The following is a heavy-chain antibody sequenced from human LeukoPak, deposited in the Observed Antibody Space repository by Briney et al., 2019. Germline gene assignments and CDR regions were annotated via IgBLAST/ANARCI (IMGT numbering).Heavy chain of an antibody. CDR3: ARAKGIWFGELVDAFDI. CDR1: GGSISSYY. D-gene: IGHD3-10*01. V-gene: IGHV4-59*01. J-gene: IGHJ3*02. CDR2: IYYSGST. Sequence: PPETLSLTCTVSGGSISSYYWSWIRQPPGKGLEWIGYIYYSGSTNYNPSLKSRVTISVDTSKNQFSLKLSSVTAADTAVYYCARAKGIWFGELVDAFDIWGQGTMVTVSS.